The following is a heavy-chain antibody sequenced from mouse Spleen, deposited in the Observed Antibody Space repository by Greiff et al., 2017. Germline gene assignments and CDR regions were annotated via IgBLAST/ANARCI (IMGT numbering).Heavy chain of an antibody. V-gene: IGHV1-15*01. Sequence: CTVSGFSFTDYEMHWVKQTPVHGLKWIGAIDPETGGTAYNQKFKGKAILTADKSSSTAYMELRSLTSEDSAVYYCTRGGIPWFAYWGQGTLVTVSA. CDR3: TRGGIPWFAY. CDR1: GFSFTDYE. CDR2: IDPETGGT. J-gene: IGHJ3*01.